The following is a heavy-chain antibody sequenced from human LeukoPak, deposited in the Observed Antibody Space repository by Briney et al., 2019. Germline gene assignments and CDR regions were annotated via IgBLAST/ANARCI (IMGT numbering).Heavy chain of an antibody. Sequence: PGGSLRLSCAASGFTFSSYSMNWVRQAPGKGLEWVSYISSSSSTIYYADSVKGRFTISRDNAKNSLYLQMNSLRAEDTAVYYCARDRLVPAAIWSAGHYGMDVWGQGTTVTVSS. D-gene: IGHD2-2*01. CDR2: ISSSSSTI. CDR3: ARDRLVPAAIWSAGHYGMDV. CDR1: GFTFSSYS. V-gene: IGHV3-48*01. J-gene: IGHJ6*02.